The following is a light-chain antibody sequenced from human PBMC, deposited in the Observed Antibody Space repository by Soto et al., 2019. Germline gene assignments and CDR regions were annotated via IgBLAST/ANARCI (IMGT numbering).Light chain of an antibody. CDR3: QQYNNWPRT. CDR2: GAS. J-gene: IGKJ2*01. Sequence: DIVMTQSPATLSVSPGERATLSCRASQSVSSKLAWYQQKPGQAPRLLIYGASTRATSIPARFSGSGSGTEFTLTISSLQSEDFAVYYCQQYNNWPRTFGQGTKLEIK. CDR1: QSVSSK. V-gene: IGKV3-15*01.